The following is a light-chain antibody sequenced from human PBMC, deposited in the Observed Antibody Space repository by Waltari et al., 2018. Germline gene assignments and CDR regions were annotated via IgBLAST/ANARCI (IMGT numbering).Light chain of an antibody. Sequence: QSALTQPASVSGSPGQSITISCTGTSSDVGGYNYVSWYHKHQGKAPKLIIYEVSNRPSGVSNRFSGSKSGNTASLTISGLQAEDEADYYCSSYTSSSTHYVFGTGTKVTVL. CDR1: SSDVGGYNY. CDR3: SSYTSSSTHYV. J-gene: IGLJ1*01. V-gene: IGLV2-14*01. CDR2: EVS.